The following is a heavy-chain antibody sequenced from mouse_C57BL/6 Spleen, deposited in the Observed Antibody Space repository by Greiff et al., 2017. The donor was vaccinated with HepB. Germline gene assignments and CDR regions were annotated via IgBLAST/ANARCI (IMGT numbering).Heavy chain of an antibody. CDR3: ARSGYYPAWFAY. CDR1: GYTFTSYW. D-gene: IGHD3-1*01. V-gene: IGHV1-55*01. J-gene: IGHJ3*01. Sequence: VQLQQPGAELVKPGASVKMSCKASGYTFTSYWITWVKQRPGQGLEWIGDIYPGSGSTNYNEKFKSKATLTVDTSSSTAYMQLSSLTSEDSAVYYCARSGYYPAWFAYWGQGTLVTVSA. CDR2: IYPGSGST.